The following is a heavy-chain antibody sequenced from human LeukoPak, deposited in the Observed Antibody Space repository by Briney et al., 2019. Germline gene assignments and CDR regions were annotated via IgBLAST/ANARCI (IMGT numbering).Heavy chain of an antibody. J-gene: IGHJ5*02. CDR3: AREEGAIVVVPAAPSWFDP. D-gene: IGHD2-2*01. V-gene: IGHV1-69*13. CDR2: IIPIFGTA. CDR1: GGTFISYA. Sequence: SLKVSCKASGGTFISYAISWVRQAPGQGLEWMGGIIPIFGTANYAQKFQGRVTMTADESTSTAYMELSSLRSEDTAVYYCAREEGAIVVVPAAPSWFDPWGQGTLVTVSS.